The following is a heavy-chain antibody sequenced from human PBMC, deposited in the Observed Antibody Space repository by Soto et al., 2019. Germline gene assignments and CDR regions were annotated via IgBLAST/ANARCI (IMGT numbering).Heavy chain of an antibody. Sequence: QVQLVQSGAEVKKPGSSVNVSCKASGGTFSSYAISWVRQAPGQGLEWMGGIIPIFGTANYAQKFQGRVTITADESTSTAYMELSSLRSEDTAVYYCAGGCSSTSCYSPDYYYGMDVWGQGTTVTVSS. CDR1: GGTFSSYA. CDR2: IIPIFGTA. V-gene: IGHV1-69*01. CDR3: AGGCSSTSCYSPDYYYGMDV. J-gene: IGHJ6*02. D-gene: IGHD2-2*01.